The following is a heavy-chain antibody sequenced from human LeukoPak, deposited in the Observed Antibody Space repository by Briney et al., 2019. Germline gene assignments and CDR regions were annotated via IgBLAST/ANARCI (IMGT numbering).Heavy chain of an antibody. J-gene: IGHJ4*02. V-gene: IGHV3-23*01. CDR2: ISVSGGGT. Sequence: GGSLRPSCVASGCTFSAYSMTWVRQAPGKGLDWVSSISVSGGGTYYADSVRGRFTISRDNSKNTLYLHMNSLRAKDTAVYYCVKDWRDESNCGGDCLQYWGQGTLVTVSS. D-gene: IGHD2-21*02. CDR3: VKDWRDESNCGGDCLQY. CDR1: GCTFSAYS.